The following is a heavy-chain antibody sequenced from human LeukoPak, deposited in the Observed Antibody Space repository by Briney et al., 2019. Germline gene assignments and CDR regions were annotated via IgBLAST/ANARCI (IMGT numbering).Heavy chain of an antibody. CDR2: ISYDASNK. CDR1: GFTFSSYG. D-gene: IGHD4-17*01. J-gene: IGHJ4*02. CDR3: AKVYGDSYFDY. Sequence: PGGSLRLSCAASGFTFSSYGMHWVRQAPGKGLEWVALISYDASNKYYADSVKGRFTISRDNSKNTLCLQMNSLRAGDTAVYYRAKVYGDSYFDYWGQGTLVTVSS. V-gene: IGHV3-30*18.